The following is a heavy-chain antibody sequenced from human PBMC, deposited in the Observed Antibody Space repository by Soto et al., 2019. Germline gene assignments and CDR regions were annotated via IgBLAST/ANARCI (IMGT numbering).Heavy chain of an antibody. J-gene: IGHJ4*02. CDR3: ARQGDGDKRVEY. V-gene: IGHV5-10-1*01. D-gene: IGHD4-17*01. Sequence: GESLKISCQGSGYSFTSYLLRCVRQMPGKGLEWMVRIDPRDAYTNYSPSFQGHVTISADKSISTAYLQWSSLKASDTAMYYCARQGDGDKRVEYWGQGTLVTVSS. CDR2: IDPRDAYT. CDR1: GYSFTSYL.